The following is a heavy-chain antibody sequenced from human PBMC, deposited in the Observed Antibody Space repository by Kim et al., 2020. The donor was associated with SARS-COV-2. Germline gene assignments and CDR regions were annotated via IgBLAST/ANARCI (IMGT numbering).Heavy chain of an antibody. CDR1: GFTFSSYG. D-gene: IGHD6-13*01. CDR2: ISYDGSNK. V-gene: IGHV3-30*18. CDR3: AKTFDYSSSWPWRGQYYFDY. Sequence: GGSLRLSCAASGFTFSSYGMHWVRQAPGKGLEWVAVISYDGSNKYYADSVKGRFTISRDNSKNTLYLQMNSLRAEDTAVYYCAKTFDYSSSWPWRGQYYFDYWGQGTLVTVSS. J-gene: IGHJ4*02.